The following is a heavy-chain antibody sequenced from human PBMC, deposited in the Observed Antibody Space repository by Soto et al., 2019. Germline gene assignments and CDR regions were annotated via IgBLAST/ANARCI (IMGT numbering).Heavy chain of an antibody. J-gene: IGHJ4*02. Sequence: QLQLVQSWPEVKKPGASVKSSCKASGNTFTGNDINWVRQATGQGLEWMGWMNPNSGNTGYAQKFQGRVTMTRNTSISTAYMELSSLRSEDTAVYYCARERSGSSDYWGQGTLVTVSS. CDR1: GNTFTGND. V-gene: IGHV1-8*01. CDR2: MNPNSGNT. D-gene: IGHD1-26*01. CDR3: ARERSGSSDY.